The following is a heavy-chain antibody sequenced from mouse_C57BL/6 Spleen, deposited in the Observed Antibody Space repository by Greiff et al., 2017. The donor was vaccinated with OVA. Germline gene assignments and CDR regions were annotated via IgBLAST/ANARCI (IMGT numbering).Heavy chain of an antibody. Sequence: VQLQQSGPELVKPGASVKISCKASGYTFTDYYMNWVKQSHGKSLEWIGDINPNNGGTSYNQKFKGKATLTVDKSSSTAYMELRSLTSEDSAVYYCARGVYDGYRRGLFDYWGQGTTLTVSS. CDR3: ARGVYDGYRRGLFDY. CDR2: INPNNGGT. J-gene: IGHJ2*01. CDR1: GYTFTDYY. D-gene: IGHD2-3*01. V-gene: IGHV1-26*01.